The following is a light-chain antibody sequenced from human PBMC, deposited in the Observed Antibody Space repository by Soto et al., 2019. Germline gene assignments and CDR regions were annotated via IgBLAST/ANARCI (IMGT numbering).Light chain of an antibody. Sequence: EIVLTQSPGTLSLSPGERATLSCRASQSVSSSFLAWYQQKPGQAPRLLIDGASSRATGSPDRFGGTGSGTAFTLTIIRLEPKDFAVYYCQQDDSSPRTLGQGTKVEVK. J-gene: IGKJ1*01. CDR2: GAS. CDR3: QQDDSSPRT. V-gene: IGKV3-20*01. CDR1: QSVSSSF.